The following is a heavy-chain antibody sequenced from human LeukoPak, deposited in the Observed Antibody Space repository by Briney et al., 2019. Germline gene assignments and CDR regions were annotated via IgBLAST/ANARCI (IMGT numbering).Heavy chain of an antibody. V-gene: IGHV3-74*01. Sequence: GGSLRLSCAASRFTFSSYWMHWVRQPPGKGPVWVARTNRDGSSTAYADSVKGRFTIAKDNDKNTLYLLMHRLRAEDTAVYYCARDSVQLYIFDYWGQGTLVTVSS. D-gene: IGHD2-8*01. CDR3: ARDSVQLYIFDY. J-gene: IGHJ4*02. CDR2: TNRDGSST. CDR1: RFTFSSYW.